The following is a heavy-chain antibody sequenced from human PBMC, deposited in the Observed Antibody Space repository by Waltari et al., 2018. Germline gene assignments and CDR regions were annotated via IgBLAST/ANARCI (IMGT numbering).Heavy chain of an antibody. CDR1: GGPFSSYP. J-gene: IGHJ4*02. D-gene: IGHD3-10*01. V-gene: IGHV1-69*01. CDR2: IIPILGTA. CDR3: ARGVWFGELRHLDY. Sequence: QVQLVQSGAEVKKPGSSVKVACKASGGPFSSYPTSWVPQAPGQGLEWMGGIIPILGTANYAQKFQGRVTITADESTSTAYMELSSLRSEDTAVYYCARGVWFGELRHLDYWGQGTLVTVSS.